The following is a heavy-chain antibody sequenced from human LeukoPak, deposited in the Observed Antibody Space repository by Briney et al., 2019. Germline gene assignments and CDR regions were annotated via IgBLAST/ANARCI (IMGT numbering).Heavy chain of an antibody. CDR2: ISYDGSNK. J-gene: IGHJ4*02. D-gene: IGHD1-26*01. V-gene: IGHV3-30*18. CDR1: GFTFSSYG. Sequence: GGSLRLSCAASGFTFSSYGMHWVRQAPGKGLEWVAVISYDGSNKYYADSVKGRFTISRDNSKNTLYLQMNSLRAEDTAVYYCAKDRRRGSSYFDYWGQGTLVTVSS. CDR3: AKDRRRGSSYFDY.